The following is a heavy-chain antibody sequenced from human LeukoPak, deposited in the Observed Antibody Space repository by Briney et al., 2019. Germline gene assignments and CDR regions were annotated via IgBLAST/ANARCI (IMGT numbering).Heavy chain of an antibody. CDR2: ISSSSYI. D-gene: IGHD2-15*01. CDR1: GFTFSSYS. CDR3: ARDVCSGGSCQNDY. V-gene: IGHV3-21*01. Sequence: TGGSLRLSCAASGFTFSSYSMNWVRQAPGKGLEWVSSISSSSYIYYAGSVKGRFTISRDNSKNTLYLQMNSLRAEDTAVYYCARDVCSGGSCQNDYWGQGTLVTSPQ. J-gene: IGHJ4*02.